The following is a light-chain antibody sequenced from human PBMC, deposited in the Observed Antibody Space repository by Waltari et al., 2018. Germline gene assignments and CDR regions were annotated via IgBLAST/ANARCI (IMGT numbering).Light chain of an antibody. Sequence: ELVLTQSPDSMSLSPGERVTRSCRASQSVGRYLAWYQQKPGQAPRLLIYDASTRATGIPDRFSGSGSGTDFSLTISRLESEDFAVYYCQKYVNLPATFGQGTKVEIK. CDR2: DAS. CDR1: QSVGRY. J-gene: IGKJ1*01. V-gene: IGKV3-20*01. CDR3: QKYVNLPAT.